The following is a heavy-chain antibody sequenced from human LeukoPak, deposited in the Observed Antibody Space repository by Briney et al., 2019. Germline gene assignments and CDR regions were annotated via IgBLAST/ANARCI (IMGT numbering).Heavy chain of an antibody. D-gene: IGHD6-13*01. CDR2: IYPGDSDT. CDR1: GYSFTSYW. Sequence: GASLKISCKGSGYSFTSYWIGWVRQMPGKGLEWMGIIYPGDSDTRYSPSFQGQVTISADKSISTAYLQWGSLKASDTAMYYCARRLAAQSFDYWGQGTLVTVSS. CDR3: ARRLAAQSFDY. J-gene: IGHJ4*02. V-gene: IGHV5-51*01.